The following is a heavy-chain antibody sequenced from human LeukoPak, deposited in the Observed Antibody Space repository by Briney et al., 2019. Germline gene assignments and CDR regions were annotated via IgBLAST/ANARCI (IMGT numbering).Heavy chain of an antibody. CDR2: LYYSGNT. Sequence: SETLSLTCTVSGDSISTFYWSWIRQPPGKGLEWIGYLYYSGNTNLNPSLKSRVTISVATSRSQFSLTLNSVTAADTAVYYCARDLAVAGTGFDYWGQGTLVTVSS. CDR1: GDSISTFY. V-gene: IGHV4-59*12. CDR3: ARDLAVAGTGFDY. D-gene: IGHD6-19*01. J-gene: IGHJ4*02.